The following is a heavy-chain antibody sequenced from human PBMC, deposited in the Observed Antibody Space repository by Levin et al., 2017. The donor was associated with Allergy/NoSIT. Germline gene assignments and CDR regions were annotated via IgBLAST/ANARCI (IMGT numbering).Heavy chain of an antibody. CDR3: ARTYSSSWYSDYFDY. Sequence: RAGGSLRLSCAASGFTFDDYGMSWVRQAPGKGLEWVSGINWNGGSTGYADSVKGRFTISRDNAKNSLYLQMNSLRAEDTALYYCARTYSSSWYSDYFDYWGQGTLVTVSS. D-gene: IGHD6-13*01. J-gene: IGHJ4*02. CDR2: INWNGGST. CDR1: GFTFDDYG. V-gene: IGHV3-20*04.